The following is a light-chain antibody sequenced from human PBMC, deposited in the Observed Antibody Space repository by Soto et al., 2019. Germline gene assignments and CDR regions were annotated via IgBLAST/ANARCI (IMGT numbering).Light chain of an antibody. J-gene: IGKJ1*01. V-gene: IGKV1-8*01. CDR2: AAS. CDR1: QGISSY. Sequence: AIRMTQSPSSLSASTGDSVTITCRASQGISSYLAWYQQKPGKAPKLLIYAASTLQSGVPSRFSGSGSGTDFTLTISCLQSEDFATYYWQQYYSYPRTFGQGTKVDIK. CDR3: QQYYSYPRT.